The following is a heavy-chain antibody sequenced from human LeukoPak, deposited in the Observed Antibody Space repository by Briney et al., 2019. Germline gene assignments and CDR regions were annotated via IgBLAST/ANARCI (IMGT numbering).Heavy chain of an antibody. D-gene: IGHD3-10*01. CDR2: ISSSSSYT. CDR3: ARDQWYYYGSGSYHPQDY. Sequence: GGSLRLSCAASGFTFSDYYMSWIRQAPGKGLEWVSYISSSSSYTNYADSVKGRFTISRDNAKNSLYLQMNSLRAEDKAVYYCARDQWYYYGSGSYHPQDYWGQGTLVTVSP. CDR1: GFTFSDYY. V-gene: IGHV3-11*06. J-gene: IGHJ4*02.